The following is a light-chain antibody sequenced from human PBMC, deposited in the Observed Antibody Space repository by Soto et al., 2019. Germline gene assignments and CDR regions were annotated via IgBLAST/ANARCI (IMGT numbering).Light chain of an antibody. J-gene: IGKJ1*01. CDR2: DAS. V-gene: IGKV1-5*01. CDR3: QHYNGHSTWS. Sequence: DIQMTQSPSTLSADVGDRVTITCRASQRVTKWVAWYQQRPGQAPRILIWDASSLQRGVPSRFSGSGYGTEFTLSISSLQPDDFATYYCQHYNGHSTWSFGQGTKVHIK. CDR1: QRVTKW.